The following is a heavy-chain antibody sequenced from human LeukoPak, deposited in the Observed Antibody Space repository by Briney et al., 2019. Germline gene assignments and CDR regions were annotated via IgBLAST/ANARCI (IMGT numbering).Heavy chain of an antibody. D-gene: IGHD6-6*01. Sequence: GGSLRLSCAASGFTFSSYEMNWVRQAPGKGLEWVSYISSSGSTIYYADSVKGRFTISRDNAKNSLYLQMNSLRAEDTAVYYCAREGGPIAALDYWGQGTLVTVSS. V-gene: IGHV3-48*03. CDR3: AREGGPIAALDY. J-gene: IGHJ4*02. CDR2: ISSSGSTI. CDR1: GFTFSSYE.